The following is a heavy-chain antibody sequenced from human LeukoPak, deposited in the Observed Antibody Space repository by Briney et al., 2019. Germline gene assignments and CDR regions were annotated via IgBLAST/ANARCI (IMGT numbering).Heavy chain of an antibody. V-gene: IGHV3-74*01. Sequence: GGSLRLSCAASGFTFSIYWMHWVRQAPGKGLVWVSRINSDGSSTSYADSVKGRFTISRDNAKNSLYLQMNSLRAEDTAVYYCARGGGLRFLEWLFDYWGQGTLVTVSS. CDR1: GFTFSIYW. D-gene: IGHD3-3*01. CDR3: ARGGGLRFLEWLFDY. CDR2: INSDGSST. J-gene: IGHJ4*02.